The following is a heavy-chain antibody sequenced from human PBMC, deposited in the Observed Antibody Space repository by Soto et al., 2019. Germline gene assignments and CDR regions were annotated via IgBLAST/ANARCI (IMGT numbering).Heavy chain of an antibody. D-gene: IGHD1-1*01. J-gene: IGHJ3*02. V-gene: IGHV3-30*18. Sequence: QVQLVESGGGVVQPGRSLRLSCAASGFTFSRYGMHWVRQAPGKGLEWVAVISYDGSNKYYADSVKGRFTISRDNSKNTLYLQVNSLRAEDTAVYYCAKVHWNALFDGFDMWGQGTMVTVSS. CDR1: GFTFSRYG. CDR3: AKVHWNALFDGFDM. CDR2: ISYDGSNK.